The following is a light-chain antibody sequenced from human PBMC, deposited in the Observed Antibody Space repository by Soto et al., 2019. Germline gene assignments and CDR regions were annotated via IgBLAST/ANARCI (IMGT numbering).Light chain of an antibody. CDR2: EVS. V-gene: IGLV2-14*01. J-gene: IGLJ1*01. CDR1: SSDVGGYNY. CDR3: TSYTSSITYV. Sequence: QSVLTQPASVSGSPGQSITISCTGTSSDVGGYNYVSWYQQHPGKAPKLMIYEVSNRPSGGSNRFSGSKSGNTASLTISGLPAEDAADYYCTSYTSSITYVFGTGTKLTVL.